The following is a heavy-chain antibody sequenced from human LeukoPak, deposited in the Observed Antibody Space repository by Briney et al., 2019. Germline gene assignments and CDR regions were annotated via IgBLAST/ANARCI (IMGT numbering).Heavy chain of an antibody. Sequence: PSETLSLTCAVSGGSISSSNWWSWVRQPPGKGLEWIGEIYHSGSTNYNPSLKSRVTISVDKSKNQFSLKLSSVTAADTAVYYCARGRGYDILTGYYTITENFDYWGQGTLVTVSS. CDR2: IYHSGST. V-gene: IGHV4-4*02. CDR1: GGSISSSNW. CDR3: ARGRGYDILTGYYTITENFDY. D-gene: IGHD3-9*01. J-gene: IGHJ4*02.